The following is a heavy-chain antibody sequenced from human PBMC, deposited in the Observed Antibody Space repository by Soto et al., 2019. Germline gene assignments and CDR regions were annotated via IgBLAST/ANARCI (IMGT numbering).Heavy chain of an antibody. D-gene: IGHD3-16*01. Sequence: GSLRLSCAATGFTFNSYAMGWVRQAPGKGLDWVSAISGSGINTYYADSVKGRFTISRDNSKNTLYLRMDSLRAEDTAIYYCVKGKVWPYYFDSWGRGTLVTVSS. V-gene: IGHV3-23*01. CDR3: VKGKVWPYYFDS. CDR1: GFTFNSYA. J-gene: IGHJ4*02. CDR2: ISGSGINT.